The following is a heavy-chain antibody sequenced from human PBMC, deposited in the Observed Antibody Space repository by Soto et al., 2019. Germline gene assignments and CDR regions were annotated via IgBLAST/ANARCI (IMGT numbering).Heavy chain of an antibody. CDR1: GGSISSYY. CDR3: ARTTGGGYNWFDP. D-gene: IGHD4-4*01. Sequence: SETLSLTCTVSGGSISSYYWSWIRQPPGKGLEWIGYIYYSGSTNYNPSLKSRVTISVDTSKNQFSLKLSSVTAADTAVYYCARTTGGGYNWFDPWGQGTLVTVSS. V-gene: IGHV4-59*01. CDR2: IYYSGST. J-gene: IGHJ5*02.